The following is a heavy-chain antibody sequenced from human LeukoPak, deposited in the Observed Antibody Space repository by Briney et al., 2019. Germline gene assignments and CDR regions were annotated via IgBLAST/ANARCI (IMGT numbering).Heavy chain of an antibody. CDR3: ARAYDTLTGPTFDY. CDR2: INHSGST. CDR1: GGSFSGYY. D-gene: IGHD3-9*01. Sequence: SETLSLTCAVYGGSFSGYYWSWIRQPPGKGLEWIGEINHSGSTNYNPSLKSRVTISVDTSKNQFSLKLSSVTAADTAVYYCARAYDTLTGPTFDYWGQGTLVTVSS. V-gene: IGHV4-34*01. J-gene: IGHJ4*02.